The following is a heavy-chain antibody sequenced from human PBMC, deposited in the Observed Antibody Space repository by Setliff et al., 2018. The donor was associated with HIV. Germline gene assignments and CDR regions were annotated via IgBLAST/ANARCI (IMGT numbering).Heavy chain of an antibody. CDR2: INPSGGST. CDR3: ARGGSSSRYYYYYMDV. Sequence: GASVKVSCKASGYTFTSYYMHWVRQAPGQGLEWMGIINPSGGSTSYAQKFQGRVTMTRDTSTSTVYMELSSLRSEDTAVYHCARGGSSSRYYYYYMDVWGKGTTVTVSS. J-gene: IGHJ6*03. D-gene: IGHD6-6*01. V-gene: IGHV1-46*01. CDR1: GYTFTSYY.